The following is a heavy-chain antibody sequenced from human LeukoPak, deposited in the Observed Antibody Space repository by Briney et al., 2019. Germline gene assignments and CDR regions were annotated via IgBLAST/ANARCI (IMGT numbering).Heavy chain of an antibody. CDR2: ISAYNGNT. D-gene: IGHD2-15*01. CDR1: GYTFTSYG. J-gene: IGHJ3*02. CDR3: VRSGYCYGGTCHSGAFDI. Sequence: ASVKVSCKASGYTFTSYGISWVRQAPGQGLEWMGWISAYNGNTNFAQKLQGRITMTTDTSTSTAYMELRSLRSDDTAVYYCVRSGYCYGGTCHSGAFDIWGQGTVVTVSS. V-gene: IGHV1-18*01.